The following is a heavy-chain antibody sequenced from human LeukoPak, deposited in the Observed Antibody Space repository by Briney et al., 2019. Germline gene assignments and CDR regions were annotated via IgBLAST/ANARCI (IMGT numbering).Heavy chain of an antibody. D-gene: IGHD3-10*01. Sequence: ASVKVSCKASGYTFTSYDINWVRQATGQGPEWMGWMSPYSGNAGYAQKFQGRVTMTSDNSISTAYMEVSRLRSEDTGVYYCAKGRFGELSLKYWGQGTLVTVSS. CDR3: AKGRFGELSLKY. J-gene: IGHJ4*02. V-gene: IGHV1-8*01. CDR2: MSPYSGNA. CDR1: GYTFTSYD.